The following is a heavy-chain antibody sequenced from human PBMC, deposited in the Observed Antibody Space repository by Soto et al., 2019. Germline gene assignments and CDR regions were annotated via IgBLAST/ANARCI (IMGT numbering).Heavy chain of an antibody. CDR1: GFNFGDYA. V-gene: IGHV3-49*03. Sequence: PGGSLRLSCTGSGFNFGDYALTWLRQAPGKGLEWVGFIRSKRYGGTPEYAASVKGRFSISRDDSGSTAYLQMNSLKAEDTAVYYCTRLARNGYGPQSDYVRHGALVTVPQ. D-gene: IGHD5-12*01. CDR3: TRLARNGYGPQSDY. CDR2: IRSKRYGGTP. J-gene: IGHJ4*01.